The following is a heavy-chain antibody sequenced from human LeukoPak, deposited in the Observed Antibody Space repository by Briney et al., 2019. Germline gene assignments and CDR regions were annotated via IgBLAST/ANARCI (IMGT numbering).Heavy chain of an antibody. CDR3: AGREVVTAIRGAFDI. CDR1: GGSISSYY. J-gene: IGHJ3*02. Sequence: SETLSLTCTVSGGSISSYYWSWIRQPPGKGLEWIGYIYYSGSTNYNPSLKSRVTISVDTSKNQFSLKLSSVTAADTAVYYCAGREVVTAIRGAFDIWGQGTMVTVSS. V-gene: IGHV4-59*01. CDR2: IYYSGST. D-gene: IGHD2-21*02.